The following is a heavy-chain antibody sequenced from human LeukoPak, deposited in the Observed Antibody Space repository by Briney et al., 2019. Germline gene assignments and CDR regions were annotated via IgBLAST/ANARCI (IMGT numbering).Heavy chain of an antibody. CDR3: ARDWGGAGSYPH. CDR1: GYTFANYG. CDR2: ISGYNDRP. J-gene: IGHJ4*02. D-gene: IGHD3-10*01. V-gene: IGHV1-18*04. Sequence: ASVKLSCKTSGYTFANYGISWLRQAPGQGIEWLGWISGYNDRPNYAQKVQGRLTVTTDASTRTAYMELRSLTSDDTAMYYCARDWGGAGSYPHWGQGPLVPVSS.